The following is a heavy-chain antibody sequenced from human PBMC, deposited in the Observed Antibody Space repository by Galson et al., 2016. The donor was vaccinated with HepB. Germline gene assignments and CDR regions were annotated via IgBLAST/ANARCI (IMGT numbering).Heavy chain of an antibody. Sequence: SETLSLTCTVSGGSISSYYWSWIRQPAGKGLEWIGSIPSTGTTFYKPSLNSRVTMSVDTSKNQFSLNLNSVTAADTAVYYCARVKYCSDTTCSGFYWGQGTLVTVSS. CDR1: GGSISSYY. D-gene: IGHD2-2*01. J-gene: IGHJ4*02. V-gene: IGHV4-59*04. CDR3: ARVKYCSDTTCSGFY. CDR2: IPSTGTT.